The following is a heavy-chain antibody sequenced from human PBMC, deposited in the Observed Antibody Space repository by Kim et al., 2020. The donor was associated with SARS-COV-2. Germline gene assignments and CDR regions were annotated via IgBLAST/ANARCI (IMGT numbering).Heavy chain of an antibody. V-gene: IGHV4-34*08. CDR1: GGTFSGYY. CDR3: APGAARRGYSYGYRAEVGMDA. D-gene: IGHD5-18*01. J-gene: IGHJ6*02. Sequence: SETLSLTCAVYGGTFSGYYWSWIRQPPGKGLEWIGEINHSGSTNYYPSSKSRVTISVDTSKNQFSLKQSSVTAADTAVYYCAPGAARRGYSYGYRAEVGMDAWGPGTTVPVSS. CDR2: INHSGST.